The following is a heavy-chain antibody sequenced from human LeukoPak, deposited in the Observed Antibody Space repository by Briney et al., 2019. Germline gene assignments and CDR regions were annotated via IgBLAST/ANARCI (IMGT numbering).Heavy chain of an antibody. CDR2: ISSSGSTI. J-gene: IGHJ5*02. CDR1: GFTFSSYE. CDR3: AREGTMENWFDP. V-gene: IGHV3-48*03. Sequence: GGSLRLSCAASGFTFSSYEMNWVRQAPGKGLGWVSYISSSGSTIYYADSVKGRFTISRDNAKNSLYLQMNSLRAEDTAVYYCAREGTMENWFDPWGQGTLVTVSS. D-gene: IGHD4/OR15-4a*01.